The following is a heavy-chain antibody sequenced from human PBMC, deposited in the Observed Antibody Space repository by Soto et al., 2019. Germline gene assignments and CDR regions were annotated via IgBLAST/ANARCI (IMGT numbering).Heavy chain of an antibody. CDR1: GYTFTRHN. Sequence: ASVKVSCKASGYTFTRHNVHWVRQAPGQGLEWMAIINPSGGTTYYVQKFEGRVTLTTDPSTSTVHMELSSLRSDDTAVYYCARVRGGGSEYFFDYWGQGTLVTVSS. D-gene: IGHD2-15*01. CDR3: ARVRGGGSEYFFDY. J-gene: IGHJ4*02. V-gene: IGHV1-46*01. CDR2: INPSGGTT.